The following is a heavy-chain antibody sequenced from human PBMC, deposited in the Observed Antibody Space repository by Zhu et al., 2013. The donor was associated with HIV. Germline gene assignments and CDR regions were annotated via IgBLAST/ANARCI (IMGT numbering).Heavy chain of an antibody. CDR3: ARASSGWYVFFDY. Sequence: QVQLVQSGAEVKKPGASVKVSCKASGHTFTGYYMHWVRQAPGQGLEWMGWINPNSGGTDYAQKFQGRVTMTRDTSISTAYMELTRLRSDDTAVYYCARASSGWYVFFDYWGQGTLVTVSS. D-gene: IGHD6-19*01. CDR1: GHTFTGYY. J-gene: IGHJ4*02. V-gene: IGHV1-2*02. CDR2: INPNSGGT.